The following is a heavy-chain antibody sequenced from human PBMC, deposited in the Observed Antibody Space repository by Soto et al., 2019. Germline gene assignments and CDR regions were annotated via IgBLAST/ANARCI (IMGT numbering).Heavy chain of an antibody. V-gene: IGHV4-59*01. Sequence: SETLSLTCTVSGGSISSYYWSWIRQPPGKGLEWIGYIYYSGSTNYNPSLKSRVTISVDTSKNQFSLKLSSVTAADTAVYYCARASGRGWFDPWGQGTLVTVSS. D-gene: IGHD6-19*01. CDR2: IYYSGST. CDR1: GGSISSYY. J-gene: IGHJ5*02. CDR3: ARASGRGWFDP.